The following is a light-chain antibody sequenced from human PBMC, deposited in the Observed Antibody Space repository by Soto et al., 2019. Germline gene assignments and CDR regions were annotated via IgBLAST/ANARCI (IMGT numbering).Light chain of an antibody. CDR2: GAS. CDR1: QSVSSSY. Sequence: EIVLTQSPGTLSLSPGERATLSCRASQSVSSSYLAWYQQKPGQAPRLLIYGASCRATGIPDRFSGSGSGTDFTLTISRLEPEDFAMYYCHQYGISPPVTFGQGTRLEIK. J-gene: IGKJ5*01. V-gene: IGKV3-20*01. CDR3: HQYGISPPVT.